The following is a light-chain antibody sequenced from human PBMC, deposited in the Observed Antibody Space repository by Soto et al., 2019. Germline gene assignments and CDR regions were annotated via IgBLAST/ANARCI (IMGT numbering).Light chain of an antibody. J-gene: IGLJ3*02. CDR1: SSGVGTYKY. Sequence: QSALTQPASVSGSPGQSITISCTGSSSGVGTYKYVSWYQQHPGEAPKLMIYEVSNRPSGVSDRFSGSKSGNTASLIISGLQAEDEADYYCSSYTSSSTWVFGGGTKLTVL. V-gene: IGLV2-14*01. CDR2: EVS. CDR3: SSYTSSSTWV.